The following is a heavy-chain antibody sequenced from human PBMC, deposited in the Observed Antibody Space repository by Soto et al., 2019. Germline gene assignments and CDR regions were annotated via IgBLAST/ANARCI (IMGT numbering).Heavy chain of an antibody. CDR1: GASISSGNYY. Sequence: QVQLQESGPGLVKPSQTLSLTCSVSGASISSGNYYWSWIRQHPGQGLEWIGYIYYTGSTYYTPSLRSRITISEDMSKTHFSLRLSSVTAADTAVYYCARGREEAGGPFDYWGQGTLVTVSS. CDR2: IYYTGST. V-gene: IGHV4-31*03. CDR3: ARGREEAGGPFDY. J-gene: IGHJ4*02. D-gene: IGHD3-10*01.